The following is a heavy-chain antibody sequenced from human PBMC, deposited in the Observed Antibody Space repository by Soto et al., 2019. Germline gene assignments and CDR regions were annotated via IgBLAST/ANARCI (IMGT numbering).Heavy chain of an antibody. CDR3: ARAPRGNYGYPSYFDY. V-gene: IGHV1-58*02. CDR1: GFTFTSSA. CDR2: IVVGSGNT. Sequence: ASVKVSCKASGFTFTSSAMQWVRQARGQRLEWIGWIVVGSGNTNYAQKFQERVTITRDMSTSTAYMELSSLRSEDTAVYYCARAPRGNYGYPSYFDYWGQGTLVTVSS. D-gene: IGHD3-10*01. J-gene: IGHJ4*02.